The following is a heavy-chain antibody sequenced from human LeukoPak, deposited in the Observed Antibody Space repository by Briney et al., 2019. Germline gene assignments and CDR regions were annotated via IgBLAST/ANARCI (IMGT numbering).Heavy chain of an antibody. D-gene: IGHD4-11*01. CDR3: ARLPYSNYALYYYGMDV. V-gene: IGHV4-59*01. Sequence: SETLSLTCTVSGGSISSYYWSWIRQPPGKGLEWIGYIYYSGSTNYNPSLKSRVTISVDTSKNQFSLKLSSVTAADTAVYYCARLPYSNYALYYYGMDVWGQGTTVTVSS. CDR1: GGSISSYY. J-gene: IGHJ6*02. CDR2: IYYSGST.